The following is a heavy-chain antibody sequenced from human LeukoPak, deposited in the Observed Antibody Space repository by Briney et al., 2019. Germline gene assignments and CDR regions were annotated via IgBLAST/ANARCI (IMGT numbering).Heavy chain of an antibody. D-gene: IGHD3-16*02. CDR2: ISSSSSTI. J-gene: IGHJ4*02. CDR3: ARGDYDYVWGSYRYYYFDY. Sequence: GGSLRLSCAASGFTFSSYSMNWVRQAPGKGLEWVSSISSSSSTIYYADSVKGRFTISRDNAKNSLYLQMNSLRAEDTAVYYCARGDYDYVWGSYRYYYFDYWGQGTLVTVSS. CDR1: GFTFSSYS. V-gene: IGHV3-48*01.